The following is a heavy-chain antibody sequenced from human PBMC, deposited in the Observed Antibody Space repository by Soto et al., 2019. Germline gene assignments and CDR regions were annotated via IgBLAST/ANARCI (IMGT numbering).Heavy chain of an antibody. D-gene: IGHD6-13*01. CDR2: ISAYNGNT. Sequence: ASVKVSCKASGYTFTSYGISWVRQAPGQGLEWMGWISAYNGNTNYAQKLQGRVTMTTDTSTSTAYMELRSLRSDDTAVYYCARRSAAGTFLGLEDWFDPWGQGTLVTVSS. J-gene: IGHJ5*02. V-gene: IGHV1-18*01. CDR3: ARRSAAGTFLGLEDWFDP. CDR1: GYTFTSYG.